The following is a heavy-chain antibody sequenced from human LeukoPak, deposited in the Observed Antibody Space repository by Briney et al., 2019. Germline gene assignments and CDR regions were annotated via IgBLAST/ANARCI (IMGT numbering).Heavy chain of an antibody. CDR3: ARVLEIGGNYFSPFDY. CDR1: GFTFSNYW. CDR2: INSDGSST. J-gene: IGHJ4*02. D-gene: IGHD1-26*01. Sequence: GGSLRLSCAASGFTFSNYWMHWVRQAPGKGLVWVSRINSDGSSTSNADFVKGRFTISRDNAKNTLYLQLKSLRAEDTAVYYCARVLEIGGNYFSPFDYWGQGTLVTASS. V-gene: IGHV3-74*01.